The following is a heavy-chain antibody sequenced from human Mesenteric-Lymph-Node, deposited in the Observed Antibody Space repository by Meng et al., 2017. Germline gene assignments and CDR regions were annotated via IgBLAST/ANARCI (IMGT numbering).Heavy chain of an antibody. V-gene: IGHV4-34*12. CDR1: GGSLSGAY. Sequence: QVHVQESGPGLVKPSETLSLTCAVNGGSLSGAYWNWIRQPPGKGLEWIGEIIHGGSPSYNPSLKSRVTISIDTSKNQLSLMLSSVTAADTAVYYCARRPTGIDYWGQGTLVTVFS. CDR3: ARRPTGIDY. CDR2: IIHGGSP. J-gene: IGHJ4*02. D-gene: IGHD2-8*02.